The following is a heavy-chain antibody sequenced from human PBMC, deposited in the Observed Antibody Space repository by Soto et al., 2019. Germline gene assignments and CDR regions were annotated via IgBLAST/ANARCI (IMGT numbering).Heavy chain of an antibody. J-gene: IGHJ6*02. V-gene: IGHV1-46*01. D-gene: IGHD2-2*01. CDR2: INPSGGST. CDR3: ARGYCSSTSCPSSYYYYYGMDV. Sequence: EASVKVSCKASGYTFTSYYMHWVRQAPGQGLEWMGIINPSGGSTSYAQKFQGRVTMTRDTSSSTVYMELSSLRSEDTAVYYCARGYCSSTSCPSSYYYYYGMDVWGQGTTVTVSS. CDR1: GYTFTSYY.